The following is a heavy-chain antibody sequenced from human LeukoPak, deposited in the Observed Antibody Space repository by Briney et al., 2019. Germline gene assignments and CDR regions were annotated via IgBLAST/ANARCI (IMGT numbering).Heavy chain of an antibody. V-gene: IGHV5-51*01. D-gene: IGHD3-22*01. CDR3: ARAFFDPYYYDSSGYSDY. CDR2: IHAADSNT. Sequence: GESLKISCRDSGYSFTNYWIGWVRQLPGKGLVWMGIIHAADSNTKYSPSFQGQVTISVDKSISTAYLQWSGLKASDTAMYYCARAFFDPYYYDSSGYSDYWGQGTLVTVSS. J-gene: IGHJ4*02. CDR1: GYSFTNYW.